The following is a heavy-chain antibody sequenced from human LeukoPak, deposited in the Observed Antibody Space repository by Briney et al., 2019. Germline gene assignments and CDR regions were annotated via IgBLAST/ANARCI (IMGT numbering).Heavy chain of an antibody. Sequence: SETLSLTCTVSGGSISSYYWSWIRQPPGKGLEWIGYIYYSGSTNYNPSLKSRVTISVDTSKNQFSLKLSSVTAADTAVYYCARGADDYGDYFYSDYWGQGTLVTVSS. J-gene: IGHJ4*02. D-gene: IGHD4-17*01. V-gene: IGHV4-59*01. CDR1: GGSISSYY. CDR3: ARGADDYGDYFYSDY. CDR2: IYYSGST.